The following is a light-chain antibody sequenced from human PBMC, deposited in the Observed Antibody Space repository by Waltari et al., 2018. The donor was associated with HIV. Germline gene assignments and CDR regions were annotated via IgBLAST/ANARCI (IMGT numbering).Light chain of an antibody. CDR2: GAS. V-gene: IGKV3-15*01. CDR3: QQYNKWPPYT. J-gene: IGKJ2*01. CDR1: QSVTTN. Sequence: DIVMTQSPGALSVSLGERATLSCRASQSVTTNLAWYQQKPGQAPRLLIFGASTRATGIPARFSGSGSGTEFTLTISSLQSEDFALYYCQQYNKWPPYTFGQGTKLEIK.